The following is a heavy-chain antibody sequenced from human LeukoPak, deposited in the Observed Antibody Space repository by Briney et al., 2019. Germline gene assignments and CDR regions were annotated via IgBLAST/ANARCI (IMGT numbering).Heavy chain of an antibody. CDR1: GGTFSSYA. D-gene: IGHD2-2*01. Sequence: SVKVSCKASGGTFSSYAISWVRQAPGQGLEWMGGIVPIFGTANYAQMFQGRVTITTDESTSTAYMELSSLRSEDTAVYYCVRENRYCSSTSCLTYYYYYMDVWGKGTTVTVSS. J-gene: IGHJ6*03. CDR3: VRENRYCSSTSCLTYYYYYMDV. V-gene: IGHV1-69*05. CDR2: IVPIFGTA.